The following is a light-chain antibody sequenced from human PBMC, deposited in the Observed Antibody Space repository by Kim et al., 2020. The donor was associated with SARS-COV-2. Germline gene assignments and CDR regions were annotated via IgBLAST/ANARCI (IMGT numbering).Light chain of an antibody. Sequence: GQSVTISCSGSSPNIGSNYVTWHQQVPGTAPKVLIYRNDQRPSGVPDRFSGSKSGTAASLAISGLRSEDEGDYYCAAWDDTLTAWMFGGGTQLTVL. CDR1: SPNIGSNY. J-gene: IGLJ3*02. V-gene: IGLV1-47*01. CDR3: AAWDDTLTAWM. CDR2: RND.